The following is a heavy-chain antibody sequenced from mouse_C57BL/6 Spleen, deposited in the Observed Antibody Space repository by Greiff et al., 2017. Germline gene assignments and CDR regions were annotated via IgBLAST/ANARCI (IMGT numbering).Heavy chain of an antibody. D-gene: IGHD1-1*01. Sequence: QVQLQQSGPELVKPGASVKISCKASGYTFTDYYINWVKQRPGQGLEWIGWLYPGSGNTKYNEKFKGKATLTVDTSSSTAYMQLSSLTSEDSAVYFCARDGDTVVARKGFDYWGQGTTLTVSS. CDR1: GYTFTDYY. CDR3: ARDGDTVVARKGFDY. CDR2: LYPGSGNT. J-gene: IGHJ2*01. V-gene: IGHV1-84*01.